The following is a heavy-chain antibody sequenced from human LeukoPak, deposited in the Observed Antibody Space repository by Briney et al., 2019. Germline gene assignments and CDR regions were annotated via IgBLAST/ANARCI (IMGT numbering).Heavy chain of an antibody. V-gene: IGHV3-30-3*01. CDR1: GFTFSSYA. Sequence: GRSLRLSCAASGFTFSSYAMHWVRQAPGKGLEWVAVISYDGSNKYYADSVKGRFTISRDNSKNTLYLQMNSLRAEDTAVYYCARGNLNYDYFDYWGQGTLVTVSS. J-gene: IGHJ4*02. CDR2: ISYDGSNK. CDR3: ARGNLNYDYFDY. D-gene: IGHD1-7*01.